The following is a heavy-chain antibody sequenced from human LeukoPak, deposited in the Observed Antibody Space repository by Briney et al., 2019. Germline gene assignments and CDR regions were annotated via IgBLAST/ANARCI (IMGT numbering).Heavy chain of an antibody. J-gene: IGHJ4*02. CDR2: INWDGEAT. Sequence: PGGSLRLSCAASGVTIADYGMSWVRQVPGKGLEWVSGINWDGEATSCADSVKGRFTISRDNAKKSMYLEMNSLRDEDTALYYCARDLSSSWYSLAYWGQGTLVTVSS. V-gene: IGHV3-20*04. CDR3: ARDLSSSWYSLAY. CDR1: GVTIADYG. D-gene: IGHD6-13*01.